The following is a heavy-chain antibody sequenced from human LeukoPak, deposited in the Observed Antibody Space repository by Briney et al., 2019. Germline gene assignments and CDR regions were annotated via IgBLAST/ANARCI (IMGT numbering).Heavy chain of an antibody. CDR1: GFSFRSYA. Sequence: GGSLRLSCAASGFSFRSYAMSWVRQAPGKGLEWVSAISDSGGSTYYADSVKGRFTISRDNSKNTLYLQMNSLRAEDTAVYYCAKETSSGNFVTIDCWGQGTLVTVSS. D-gene: IGHD1-26*01. J-gene: IGHJ4*02. V-gene: IGHV3-23*01. CDR3: AKETSSGNFVTIDC. CDR2: ISDSGGST.